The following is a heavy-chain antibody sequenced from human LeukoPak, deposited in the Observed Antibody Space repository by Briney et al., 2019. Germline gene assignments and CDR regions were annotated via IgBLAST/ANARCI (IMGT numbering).Heavy chain of an antibody. CDR3: ARDWGNSDAFDI. CDR1: LYTFTGYY. D-gene: IGHD3-16*01. V-gene: IGHV1-2*02. Sequence: SSVKVSFKTSLYTFTGYYIHWVRPAPGQGLEWMGWINPNSGGTNYAQKFQGRVTMTRDTSISTAYMELSRLRCDDTAVYYCARDWGNSDAFDIWGQGTMVTVSS. CDR2: INPNSGGT. J-gene: IGHJ3*02.